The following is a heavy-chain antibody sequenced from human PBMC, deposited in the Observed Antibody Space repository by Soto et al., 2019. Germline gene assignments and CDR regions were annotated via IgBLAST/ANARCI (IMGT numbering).Heavy chain of an antibody. V-gene: IGHV4-39*01. D-gene: IGHD5-12*01. CDR2: IYYSGST. Sequence: SETLSLTCTVSGGSISSSSYYWGWIRQPPGKGLEWIGSIYYSGSTYYNPSLKSRVTISVDTSKNQFSLKLSSVTAADTAVYYCARQYSGYGVVLGWFDPWGQGTLVTVSS. J-gene: IGHJ5*02. CDR3: ARQYSGYGVVLGWFDP. CDR1: GGSISSSSYY.